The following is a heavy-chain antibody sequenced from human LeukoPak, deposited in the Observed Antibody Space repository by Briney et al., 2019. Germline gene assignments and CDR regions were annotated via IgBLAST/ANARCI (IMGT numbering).Heavy chain of an antibody. J-gene: IGHJ2*01. CDR3: ARGGDYTSPCYWYFDL. Sequence: GGSLRLSCAASGFTFSSYAMHWVRQAPGKGLEWVAVISYDGSNKYYADSVKGRFTISRDNSKNTLYLQMNSLRAEDTAVYYCARGGDYTSPCYWYFDLWGRGTLVTVSS. V-gene: IGHV3-30*04. CDR1: GFTFSSYA. D-gene: IGHD4-17*01. CDR2: ISYDGSNK.